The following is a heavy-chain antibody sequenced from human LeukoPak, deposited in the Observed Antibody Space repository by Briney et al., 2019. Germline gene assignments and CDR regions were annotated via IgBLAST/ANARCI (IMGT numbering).Heavy chain of an antibody. J-gene: IGHJ4*02. CDR2: ISGSGGST. CDR1: GLTFSYYA. D-gene: IGHD6-19*01. Sequence: PGGSLRLSCAASGLTFSYYAMSWVRQAPGKGLEWVSAISGSGGSTYYADSAKGRFTISRDNSKNTLYLQMNSLRAGDTAVYYCARYSVALDYWGQGTLVTVSS. CDR3: ARYSVALDY. V-gene: IGHV3-23*01.